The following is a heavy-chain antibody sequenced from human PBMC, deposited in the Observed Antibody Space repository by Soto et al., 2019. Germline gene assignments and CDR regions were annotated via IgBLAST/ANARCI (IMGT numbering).Heavy chain of an antibody. D-gene: IGHD3-22*01. CDR2: IRSDGNDK. J-gene: IGHJ4*02. Sequence: EVQLVESGGGLVKPGGSLRLSCAASGFTFSYYTMTWVRQAPGKGLEWVSSIRSDGNDKYYADSVKGRFTIARDNAKKSLYLHLDALRAGDTAVYYCAREEDDSPVYWGQGTLVTVSS. V-gene: IGHV3-21*01. CDR3: AREEDDSPVY. CDR1: GFTFSYYT.